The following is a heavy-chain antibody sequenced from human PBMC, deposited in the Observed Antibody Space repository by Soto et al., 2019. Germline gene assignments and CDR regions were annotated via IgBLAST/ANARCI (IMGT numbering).Heavy chain of an antibody. V-gene: IGHV4-30-2*01. CDR2: IYHSGST. D-gene: IGHD1-1*01. J-gene: IGHJ3*02. Sequence: QLQLQESGSGLVTPSQTLSLTCAVSGGSISSGGYSWNWIRQPPGKGLEWIGNIYHSGSTSSNASLKRRVTISVDRSENQFSLKLSSVTAADTAVYYCGRGDDANAFDIWGQGTMVTVSS. CDR3: GRGDDANAFDI. CDR1: GGSISSGGYS.